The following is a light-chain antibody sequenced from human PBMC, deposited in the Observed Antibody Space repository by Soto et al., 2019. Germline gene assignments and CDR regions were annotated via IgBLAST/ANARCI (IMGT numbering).Light chain of an antibody. CDR2: LAS. Sequence: DIQMTQSPFTLSASVGDRVTITCRASQSISNWLAWYQQKPGKAPKLLIYLASSLESGVPSRFSGSGSGTEFTLTISNLQPDDFATYYCQQSNTYSWTFGQGTKVDIK. J-gene: IGKJ1*01. CDR1: QSISNW. V-gene: IGKV1-5*03. CDR3: QQSNTYSWT.